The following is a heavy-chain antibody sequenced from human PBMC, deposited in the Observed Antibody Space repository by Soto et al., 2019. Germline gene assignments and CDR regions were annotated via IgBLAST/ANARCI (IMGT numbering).Heavy chain of an antibody. J-gene: IGHJ4*02. CDR1: GFTFSSYA. Sequence: LRLSCAASGFTFSSYAMHWVRQAPGKGLEYVSAISSNGGSTYYANSVKGRFTISRDNSKNTLYLQMGSLRAEDMAVYYCARDLGYSSSWYYFDYWGQGTLVTVSS. V-gene: IGHV3-64*01. CDR2: ISSNGGST. D-gene: IGHD6-13*01. CDR3: ARDLGYSSSWYYFDY.